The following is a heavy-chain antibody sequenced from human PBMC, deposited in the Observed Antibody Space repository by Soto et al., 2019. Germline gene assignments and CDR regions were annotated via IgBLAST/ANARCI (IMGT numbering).Heavy chain of an antibody. V-gene: IGHV4-59*08. D-gene: IGHD3-10*01. CDR3: ARHRNRPGVTHSFDP. CDR1: GGSISNYY. J-gene: IGHJ5*02. Sequence: QVQLQESGPGLVKPSETLSLTCSVSGGSISNYYWSWIRQPPGKGLEWIGYIHYSGSTNPNPSLKSRVTISVDTSKNQFSLRLSSVSAADTAVYYCARHRNRPGVTHSFDPWVQGTLVTVSS. CDR2: IHYSGST.